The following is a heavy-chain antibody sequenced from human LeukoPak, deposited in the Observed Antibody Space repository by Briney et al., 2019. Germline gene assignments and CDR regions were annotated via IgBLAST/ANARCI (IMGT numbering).Heavy chain of an antibody. J-gene: IGHJ4*02. Sequence: GGSLRLSCAASGFTVSSNYMSWVRQAPGKGLEWVSVIYSGGSTYHADSVKGRFTISRDNSKNTLYLQMNSLRAEDTAVYYCARETSYSSGWYYWGQGTLVTVSS. D-gene: IGHD6-19*01. V-gene: IGHV3-66*01. CDR3: ARETSYSSGWYY. CDR2: IYSGGST. CDR1: GFTVSSNY.